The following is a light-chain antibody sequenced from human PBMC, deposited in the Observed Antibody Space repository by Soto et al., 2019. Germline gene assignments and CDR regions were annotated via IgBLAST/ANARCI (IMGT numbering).Light chain of an antibody. Sequence: QSDLTQPASVSGSPGQSIAISCTGSSSDIGIYKYVSWYQQHPGKVPKLIIYEVSNRPSGVSNRFSGSKSGNTASLTISGLQAEDEADYYCSSYTTSSTRVFGTGNKVTVL. CDR3: SSYTTSSTRV. J-gene: IGLJ1*01. CDR1: SSDIGIYKY. V-gene: IGLV2-14*01. CDR2: EVS.